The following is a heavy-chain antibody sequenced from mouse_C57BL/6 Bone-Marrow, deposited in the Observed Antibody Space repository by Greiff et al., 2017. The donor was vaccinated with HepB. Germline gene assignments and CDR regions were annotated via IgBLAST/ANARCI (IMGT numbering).Heavy chain of an antibody. J-gene: IGHJ4*01. CDR3: TLWYPLYAMDY. CDR2: INPNNGGT. CDR1: GYTFTDYY. Sequence: VQLQQSGPELVKPGASVKISCKASGYTFTDYYMNWVKQSHGKSLEWIGDINPNNGGTSYNQKFKGKATLTVDKSSSTAYMELRSLTSEDSAVYYCTLWYPLYAMDYWGQGTSVTVSS. D-gene: IGHD2-1*01. V-gene: IGHV1-26*01.